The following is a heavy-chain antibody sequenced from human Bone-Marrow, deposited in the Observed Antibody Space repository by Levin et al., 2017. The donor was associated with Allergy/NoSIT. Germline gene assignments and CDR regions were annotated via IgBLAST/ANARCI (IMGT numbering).Heavy chain of an antibody. CDR2: ISGSGGST. CDR1: GFTFSSYV. J-gene: IGHJ4*02. CDR3: SRSPSYGDYSSDY. Sequence: GESLKISCAASGFTFSSYVMSWVRQAPGKGLEWVSAISGSGGSTYYADSVKGRFIISRDNSKNTLYLQMNSLRAEDTAVYYCSRSPSYGDYSSDYWGQGTLVTVSS. V-gene: IGHV3-23*01. D-gene: IGHD4-17*01.